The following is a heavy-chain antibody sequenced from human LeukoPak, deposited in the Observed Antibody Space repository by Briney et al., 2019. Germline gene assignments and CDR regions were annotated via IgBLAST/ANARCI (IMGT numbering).Heavy chain of an antibody. Sequence: VASVKVSCKASGGTFSSYAISWVRQAPGQGLEWMGGIIPIFGTANYAQKFQGRVTITADKSTSTAYMELNSLRAEDTAVYYCAKVLYYYDSSGLPVDYWGQGTLVTVSS. V-gene: IGHV1-69*06. J-gene: IGHJ4*02. CDR3: AKVLYYYDSSGLPVDY. CDR2: IIPIFGTA. CDR1: GGTFSSYA. D-gene: IGHD3-22*01.